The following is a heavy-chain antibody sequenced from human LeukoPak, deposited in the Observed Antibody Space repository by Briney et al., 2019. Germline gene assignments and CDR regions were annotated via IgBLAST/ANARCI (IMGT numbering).Heavy chain of an antibody. V-gene: IGHV3-23*01. CDR3: ARGGYYYDSSGGAFDV. CDR2: ISGSGGST. J-gene: IGHJ3*01. D-gene: IGHD3-22*01. Sequence: SGGSLRLSCATSGFTFSSYAMSWVRQAPGKGLEWVSAISGSGGSTYYADSVKGRFTISRDNSKNTLYLQMNSLRAEDTAVYYSARGGYYYDSSGGAFDVWGQGTMVTVSS. CDR1: GFTFSSYA.